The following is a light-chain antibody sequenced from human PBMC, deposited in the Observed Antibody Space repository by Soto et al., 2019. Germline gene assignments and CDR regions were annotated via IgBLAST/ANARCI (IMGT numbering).Light chain of an antibody. CDR3: QQYYSRES. V-gene: IGKV1-5*03. CDR2: KTS. J-gene: IGKJ1*01. Sequence: DIQMTQSPSIVSASVGDTVTITCRASQDVNPWLAWHQQKPGKVPRVLIYKTSDLENGVPSRFSGSGSGTEFTLTISNLQRDDSATYYCQQYYSRESFGQGTKV. CDR1: QDVNPW.